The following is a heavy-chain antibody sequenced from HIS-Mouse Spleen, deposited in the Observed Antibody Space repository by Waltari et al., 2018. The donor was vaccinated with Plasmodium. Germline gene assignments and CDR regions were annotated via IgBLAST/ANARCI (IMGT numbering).Heavy chain of an antibody. V-gene: IGHV3-7*01. D-gene: IGHD6-13*01. CDR1: VSPFGSYW. Sequence: EVQLVESGGGLVQPGGSLSLSCAASVSPFGSYWMSGVRQAPGKGLEWVANIKQDGSEKYYVDSVKGRFTISRDNAKNSLYLQMNSLRAEDTAVYYCASSWYWYFDLWGRGTLVTVSS. CDR2: IKQDGSEK. J-gene: IGHJ2*01. CDR3: ASSWYWYFDL.